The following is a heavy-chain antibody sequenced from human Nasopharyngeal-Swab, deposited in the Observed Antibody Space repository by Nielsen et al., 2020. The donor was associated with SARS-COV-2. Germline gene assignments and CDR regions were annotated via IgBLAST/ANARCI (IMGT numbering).Heavy chain of an antibody. CDR3: ARHKGAGARSSGPYYYYGMDV. D-gene: IGHD1-26*01. CDR2: IYYSGST. CDR1: GGSISSYY. Sequence: SETLSLTCTVSGGSISSYYWSWIRQPPGKGLEWIGHIYYSGSTNYNPSLKSRVTISVDTSKNQFSLKLSSVTAADTAVYYCARHKGAGARSSGPYYYYGMDVWGRGTTVTVSS. V-gene: IGHV4-59*08. J-gene: IGHJ6*02.